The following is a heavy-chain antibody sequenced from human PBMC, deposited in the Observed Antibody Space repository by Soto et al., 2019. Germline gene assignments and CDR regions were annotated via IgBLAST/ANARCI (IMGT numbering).Heavy chain of an antibody. Sequence: SETLSLTCAVYGGSFSGYYWTWIRQPPGTGLEWIGEINHSGSTNYNPSLKSRVTISVDTSKNQFSLKLTSVTAAVTAVYYCARDKITGLFDYWGQGTLVTVSS. CDR2: INHSGST. CDR3: ARDKITGLFDY. J-gene: IGHJ4*02. V-gene: IGHV4-34*01. D-gene: IGHD2-8*02. CDR1: GGSFSGYY.